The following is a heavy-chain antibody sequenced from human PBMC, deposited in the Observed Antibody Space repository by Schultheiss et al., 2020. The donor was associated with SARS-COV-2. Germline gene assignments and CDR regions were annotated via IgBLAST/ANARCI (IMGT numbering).Heavy chain of an antibody. D-gene: IGHD3-22*01. CDR1: GFTFSNAW. V-gene: IGHV3-15*07. Sequence: GESLKISCAASGFTFSNAWMNWVRQAPGKGLEWVGRIKSKTDGGTTDYAAPVKGRFTISRDDSKNTLYLQMNSLKTEDTAVYYCTTEYYYDSSGYFPFDYWGQGTLVTVSS. CDR3: TTEYYYDSSGYFPFDY. CDR2: IKSKTDGGTT. J-gene: IGHJ4*02.